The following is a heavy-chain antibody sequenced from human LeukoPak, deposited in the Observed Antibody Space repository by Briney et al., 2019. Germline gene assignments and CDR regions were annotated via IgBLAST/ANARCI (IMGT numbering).Heavy chain of an antibody. J-gene: IGHJ4*02. V-gene: IGHV4-38-2*02. CDR1: GYSISSGYY. D-gene: IGHD6-13*01. Sequence: SETLSLTCTVSGYSISSGYYWGWIRQPPGKGLEWIGSIYHSGSTYYNPSLKSRVTISVDTSKNQFSLKLSSVTAADTAVYYCARSSSLRYWGQGTLVTVSS. CDR3: ARSSSLRY. CDR2: IYHSGST.